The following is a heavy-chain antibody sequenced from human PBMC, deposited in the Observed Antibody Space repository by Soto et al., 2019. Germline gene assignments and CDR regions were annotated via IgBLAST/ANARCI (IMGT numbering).Heavy chain of an antibody. D-gene: IGHD2-2*01. V-gene: IGHV3-7*01. CDR2: IKEDASEE. CDR3: ATAISSPFSNFDS. Sequence: EVQLGQSGGDLVQPGGSRRLSCVASGFTLSTYWMTWVRQAPGMGLEWVAGIKEDASEEVYVDSVKGRCSSSRDNAKNSLYLQLNSLSAEATAVYYCATAISSPFSNFDSWGQGSLVTVSS. CDR1: GFTLSTYW. J-gene: IGHJ4*02.